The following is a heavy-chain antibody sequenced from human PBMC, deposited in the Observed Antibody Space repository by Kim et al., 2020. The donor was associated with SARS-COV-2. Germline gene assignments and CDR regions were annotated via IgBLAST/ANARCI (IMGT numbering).Heavy chain of an antibody. J-gene: IGHJ3*02. V-gene: IGHV3-48*02. D-gene: IGHD5-12*01. CDR3: ARDLIEMATLGAFDI. CDR1: GFTFSSYS. CDR2: ISSSSSTI. Sequence: GGSLRLSCAASGFTFSSYSMNWVRQAPGKGLEWVSYISSSSSTIYYADSVKGRFTISRDNAKNSLYLQMNSLRDEDTAVYYCARDLIEMATLGAFDIWGQGTMVTVSS.